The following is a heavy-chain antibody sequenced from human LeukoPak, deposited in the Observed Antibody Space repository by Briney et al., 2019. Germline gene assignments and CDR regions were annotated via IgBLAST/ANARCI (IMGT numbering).Heavy chain of an antibody. CDR1: GYTFTSYD. J-gene: IGHJ5*02. CDR2: MNPNSGNT. V-gene: IGHV1-8*01. Sequence: ASVKVSCKASGYTFTSYDINWVRQAPGQGLEWMGWMNPNSGNTGYAQKFQGRVTMTRNTSISTAYMELSSLRSEDTAVYYCTRTLGAVADSRYWFDPWGQGTLVTVSS. D-gene: IGHD3-16*01. CDR3: TRTLGAVADSRYWFDP.